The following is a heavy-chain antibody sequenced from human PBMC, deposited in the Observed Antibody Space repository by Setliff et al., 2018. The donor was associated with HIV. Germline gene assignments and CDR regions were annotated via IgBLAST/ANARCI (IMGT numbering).Heavy chain of an antibody. V-gene: IGHV3-49*04. D-gene: IGHD6-6*01. J-gene: IGHJ4*02. CDR3: AREALVSSYYFDY. CDR2: IRSKTDGGTT. Sequence: GGSLRLSCTASEFTFGDYAMSWVRQPPGKGLEWVGFIRSKTDGGTTDYAAPVKGRFTISRDDSKNSLYLQMNSLRAEDTAVYYCAREALVSSYYFDYWGQGTLVTVSS. CDR1: EFTFGDYA.